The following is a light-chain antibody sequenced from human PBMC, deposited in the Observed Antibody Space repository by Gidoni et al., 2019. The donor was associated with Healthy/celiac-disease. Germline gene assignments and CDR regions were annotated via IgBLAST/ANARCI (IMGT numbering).Light chain of an antibody. CDR2: GAS. CDR3: QQYNNWPPT. Sequence: EIVMTQSPATLSVSPGERATRSCRASQSVSSNLAWYQQKPGQAPRLLIYGASTRATGNPARFSGSGSGTEFTLTISSLQSEDFAVYYCQQYNNWPPTFGQGTKVEIK. J-gene: IGKJ1*01. CDR1: QSVSSN. V-gene: IGKV3-15*01.